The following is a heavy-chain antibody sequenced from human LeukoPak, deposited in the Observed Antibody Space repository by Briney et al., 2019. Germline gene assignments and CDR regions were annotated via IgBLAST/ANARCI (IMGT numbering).Heavy chain of an antibody. Sequence: PGGSLRLSCAASGFTFSSHSINWVRQAPGKGLEWIATMTVTNKIYYADSVKGRFTISRDNAENSVYLQMNSLRDEDTAVYSCARAQTLFWEFEGFDIWGRGTKVTVSS. V-gene: IGHV3-69-1*01. CDR3: ARAQTLFWEFEGFDI. J-gene: IGHJ3*02. CDR2: MTVTNKI. CDR1: GFTFSSHS. D-gene: IGHD3-3*01.